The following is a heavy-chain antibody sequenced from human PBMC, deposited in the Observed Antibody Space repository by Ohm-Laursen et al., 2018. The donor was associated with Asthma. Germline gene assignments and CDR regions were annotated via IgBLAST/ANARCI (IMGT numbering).Heavy chain of an antibody. D-gene: IGHD4-23*01. Sequence: SETLSLTCSVSGDSTTSRSSYWGWIRQPPGKGLEWIGSITYSGSTYYNPSLKSRVTISVDTSKNQVSLKLSSVTAADTAVYFCARLTSTLVTPSWGQGSLVTASS. J-gene: IGHJ5*02. CDR3: ARLTSTLVTPS. CDR1: GDSTTSRSSY. V-gene: IGHV4-39*01. CDR2: ITYSGST.